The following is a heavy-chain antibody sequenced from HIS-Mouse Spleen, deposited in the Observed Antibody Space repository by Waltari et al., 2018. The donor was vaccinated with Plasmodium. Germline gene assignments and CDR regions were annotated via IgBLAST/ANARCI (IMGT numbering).Heavy chain of an antibody. D-gene: IGHD3-3*01. CDR2: ISYDGSNK. V-gene: IGHV3-30*18. J-gene: IGHJ4*02. CDR1: GFTFSSYA. Sequence: QVQLVESGGAVVQPGRSLRLSCAASGFTFSSYAMHWVREAPGKGLDWVAVISYDGSNKYYADSVKGRFTISRDNSKNTLYLQMNSLRAEDTAVYYCAKEVLGYYDFWSRPDYWGQGTLVTVSS. CDR3: AKEVLGYYDFWSRPDY.